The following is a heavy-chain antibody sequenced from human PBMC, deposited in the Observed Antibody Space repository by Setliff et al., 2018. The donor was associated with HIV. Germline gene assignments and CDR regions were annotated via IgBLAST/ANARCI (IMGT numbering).Heavy chain of an antibody. CDR2: VDPKNGKT. CDR3: ATLDYYGSQTYNLALHY. V-gene: IGHV1-69-2*01. Sequence: ASVKVSCKASGYTFTDYYMHWVQQAPGKGRGWMGRVDPKNGKTLYAANLRGRITITADTSPDTSYMDLNSLRSEDTAMYYCATLDYYGSQTYNLALHYWGQGTLVTVSS. J-gene: IGHJ4*02. CDR1: GYTFTDYY. D-gene: IGHD3-10*01.